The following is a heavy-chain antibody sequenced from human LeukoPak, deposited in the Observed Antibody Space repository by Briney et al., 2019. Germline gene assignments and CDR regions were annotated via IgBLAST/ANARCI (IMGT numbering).Heavy chain of an antibody. Sequence: GGSLRLSCVASGFTFSSYAMSWVRQAPGKGLEWVSAISGSGGSTYYADSVKGRFTISRDNSKNTLYLQMNSLRAEDTAVYYCAKDGRGATMFYYGMDVWGQGTTVTVSS. CDR2: ISGSGGST. CDR1: GFTFSSYA. D-gene: IGHD1-26*01. V-gene: IGHV3-23*01. CDR3: AKDGRGATMFYYGMDV. J-gene: IGHJ6*02.